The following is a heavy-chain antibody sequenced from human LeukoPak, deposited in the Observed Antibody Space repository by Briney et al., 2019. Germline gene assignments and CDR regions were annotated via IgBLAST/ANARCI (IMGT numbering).Heavy chain of an antibody. D-gene: IGHD6-6*01. V-gene: IGHV1-69*13. CDR2: IIPIFGTA. J-gene: IGHJ6*01. Sequence: SVKVSCKASGGTFSSYAISWVRQAPGQGLEWMGGIIPIFGTANYAQKFQGRVTITADESTSTAYMELSSLRSEDTAVYYCAKNRIAALDYYYGMDVWGQGTTVTVSS. CDR3: AKNRIAALDYYYGMDV. CDR1: GGTFSSYA.